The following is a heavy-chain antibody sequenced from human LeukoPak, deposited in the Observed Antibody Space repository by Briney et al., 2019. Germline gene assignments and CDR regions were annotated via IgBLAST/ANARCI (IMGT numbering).Heavy chain of an antibody. CDR2: INPNSGGT. D-gene: IGHD3-22*01. Sequence: ASVKVSCKASGYTFSGYYLHWVRQAPGQGLEWMGWINPNSGGTNSAQKFQGRVTMTRNTSISTAYMELSSLRSEDTAVYYCARRATMKKVHWFDPWGQGTLVTVSS. J-gene: IGHJ5*02. CDR3: ARRATMKKVHWFDP. V-gene: IGHV1-2*02. CDR1: GYTFSGYY.